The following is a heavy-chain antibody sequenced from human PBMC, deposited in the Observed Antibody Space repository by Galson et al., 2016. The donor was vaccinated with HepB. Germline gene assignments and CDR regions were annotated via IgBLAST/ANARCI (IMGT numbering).Heavy chain of an antibody. CDR2: VHPSGGST. CDR3: ARGPSLWYFDL. J-gene: IGHJ2*01. D-gene: IGHD6-25*01. Sequence: SGYTFTSYFVHWVRQAPGQGLEWMGIVHPSGGSTNYAQQFQGRVTMTRDTSTSTVYMELSSLRSEDTAVYYCARGPSLWYFDLWGRGTRVTVSS. V-gene: IGHV1-46*01. CDR1: GYTFTSYF.